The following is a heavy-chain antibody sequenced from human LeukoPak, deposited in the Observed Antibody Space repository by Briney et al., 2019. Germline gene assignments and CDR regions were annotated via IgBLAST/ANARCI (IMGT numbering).Heavy chain of an antibody. CDR1: GGSVSSGSYY. CDR3: ARSFSSGSYRNYFDY. J-gene: IGHJ4*02. D-gene: IGHD1-26*01. V-gene: IGHV4-61*01. Sequence: PSETLSLTCTVSGGSVSSGSYYWSWIRQPPGKGLEWIGYIYYSGSTNYNPSLESRVTISVDTSKNQFSLKLSSVTTADTAMYYCARSFSSGSYRNYFDYWGQGTLVTVSS. CDR2: IYYSGST.